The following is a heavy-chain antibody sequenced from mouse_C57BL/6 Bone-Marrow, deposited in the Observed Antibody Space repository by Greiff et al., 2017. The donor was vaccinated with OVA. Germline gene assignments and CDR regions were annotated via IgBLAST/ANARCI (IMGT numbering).Heavy chain of an antibody. Sequence: EVMLVESGGGLVQPKGSLKLSCAASGFSFNTYAMNWVRQAPGKGLEWVARIRSKSNNYATYYADSVKDRFTISRDDSESMLYLQMNNLKTEDTAMYYCVRHGGLGEFDYWGQGTTLTVSS. CDR1: GFSFNTYA. CDR3: VRHGGLGEFDY. V-gene: IGHV10-1*01. J-gene: IGHJ2*01. D-gene: IGHD3-3*01. CDR2: IRSKSNNYAT.